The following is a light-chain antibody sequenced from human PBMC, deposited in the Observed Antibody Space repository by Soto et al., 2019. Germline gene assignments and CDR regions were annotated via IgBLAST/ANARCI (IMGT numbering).Light chain of an antibody. CDR1: SSDVGGYNY. V-gene: IGLV2-14*01. J-gene: IGLJ1*01. Sequence: QSALTQPASVSGSPGQSITISCTGTSSDVGGYNYVSWYQQHPGKAPKLMIYDVSNRPSGVSSRFSGSKSGNTASLTISGLQAEDEADYYCSSYTSSSTLVFGTWTKVTVL. CDR3: SSYTSSSTLV. CDR2: DVS.